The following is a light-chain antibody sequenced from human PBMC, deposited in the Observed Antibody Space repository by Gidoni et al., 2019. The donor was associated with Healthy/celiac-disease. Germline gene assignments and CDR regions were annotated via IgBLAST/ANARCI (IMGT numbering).Light chain of an antibody. CDR2: AAS. CDR3: QQSYSTPNT. V-gene: IGKV1-39*01. CDR1: QSISSY. Sequence: DIQMTQSPSSLSASVGDRVTITCRASQSISSYLNWYQQKPGKAPKRLIYAASSLQSRVPSRFSGSGSGTDFTLTISSLQPEDFATYYCQQSYSTPNTFGQGTKLEIK. J-gene: IGKJ2*01.